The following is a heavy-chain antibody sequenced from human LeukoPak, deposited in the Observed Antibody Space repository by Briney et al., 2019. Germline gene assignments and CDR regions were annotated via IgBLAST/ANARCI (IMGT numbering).Heavy chain of an antibody. D-gene: IGHD2-2*01. Sequence: PSETLSLTCTVSGGSISSSSYYWGWLRQPPGLGLEWIGSINYSESAYNNSSLTGQGSISIYTDKNQFSLKLSSVTAADTAVYYCERPKGFQLIEFEYWGQGKLVTVSS. V-gene: IGHV4-39*01. CDR1: GGSISSSSYY. J-gene: IGHJ4*02. CDR2: INYSESA. CDR3: ERPKGFQLIEFEY.